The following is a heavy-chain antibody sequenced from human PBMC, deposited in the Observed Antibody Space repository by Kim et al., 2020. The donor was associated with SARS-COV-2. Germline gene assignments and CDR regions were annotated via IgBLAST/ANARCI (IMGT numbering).Heavy chain of an antibody. D-gene: IGHD2-2*01. V-gene: IGHV4-59*13. Sequence: SETLSLTCTVSGGSISSYYWSWIRQPPGKGLEWIGYIYYSGSTNYNPSLKSRVTISVDTSKNQFSLKLSSVTAADTAVYYCARERYCSSTSCRYVDYWGQGTLVTVSS. CDR3: ARERYCSSTSCRYVDY. J-gene: IGHJ4*02. CDR1: GGSISSYY. CDR2: IYYSGST.